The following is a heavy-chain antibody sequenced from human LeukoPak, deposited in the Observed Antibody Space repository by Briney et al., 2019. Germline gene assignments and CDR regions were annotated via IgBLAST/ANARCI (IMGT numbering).Heavy chain of an antibody. J-gene: IGHJ4*02. D-gene: IGHD1-26*01. V-gene: IGHV3-30*04. CDR1: GFTFSSYA. CDR3: AREDPYSGSYHGIDY. CDR2: ISYDGSNK. Sequence: GGSLRLSCAASGFTFSSYAMHWVRRAPGKGLEWGAVISYDGSNKYYADSVKGRFTISRDNSKNTLYLQMNSLRAEDTAVYYCAREDPYSGSYHGIDYWGQGTLVTVSS.